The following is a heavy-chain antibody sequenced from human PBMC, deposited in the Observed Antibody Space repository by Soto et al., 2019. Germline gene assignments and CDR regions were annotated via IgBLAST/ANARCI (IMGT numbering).Heavy chain of an antibody. CDR2: IKQDGSEK. J-gene: IGHJ4*02. V-gene: IGHV3-7*03. CDR1: GFTFSSYW. CDR3: ARDSSSFWSVAGNFDY. Sequence: EVQLVESGGGLVQPGGSLRLSCAASGFTFSSYWMSWVRQAPGKGLEWVANIKQDGSEKYYVDSVKGRFTISRDNAKNSLYLQMNSLRAEDTAVYYCARDSSSFWSVAGNFDYWGQGTLVTVSS. D-gene: IGHD6-19*01.